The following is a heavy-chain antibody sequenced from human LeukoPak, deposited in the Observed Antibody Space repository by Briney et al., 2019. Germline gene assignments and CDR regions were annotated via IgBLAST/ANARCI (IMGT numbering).Heavy chain of an antibody. V-gene: IGHV1-2*02. D-gene: IGHD3-10*01. CDR3: ARLLLWFGESLYGMDV. J-gene: IGHJ6*02. Sequence: SVKVSCKASRNIFTGHYMHWVRQAPGQGLEWMGWINLNSGDTNHAQKFQGRVTMTRNTSISTAYMELSSLRSGDTAVYYCARLLLWFGESLYGMDVWGQGTTVTVSS. CDR2: INLNSGDT. CDR1: RNIFTGHY.